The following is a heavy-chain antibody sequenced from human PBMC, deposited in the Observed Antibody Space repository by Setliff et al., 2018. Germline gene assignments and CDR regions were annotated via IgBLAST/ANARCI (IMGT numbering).Heavy chain of an antibody. Sequence: SETLSLTCTVSGASITTSNSYWGWIRQPPGKGLEWIAHIYYSGNTFYNPSLGSRLTISGDTSKNQFSLKLSSVTAADTAVYYCARRIVGAVDGFDIWGRGTMVTVSS. CDR3: ARRIVGAVDGFDI. CDR2: IYYSGNT. D-gene: IGHD1-26*01. CDR1: GASITTSNSY. J-gene: IGHJ3*02. V-gene: IGHV4-39*01.